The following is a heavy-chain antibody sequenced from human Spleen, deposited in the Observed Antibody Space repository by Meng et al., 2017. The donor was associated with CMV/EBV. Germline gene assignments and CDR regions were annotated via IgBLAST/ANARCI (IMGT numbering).Heavy chain of an antibody. CDR2: IYHSGST. J-gene: IGHJ4*02. V-gene: IGHV4-4*02. Sequence: CAVSGGSISSSNWWSWVRQPPGKGLEWIGEIYHSGSTNYNPSLKSRVTISVDKSKNQFSLKLSSVTAADTAVYYCARDTAAHYYFDYWGQGTLVTVSS. CDR1: GGSISSSNW. D-gene: IGHD6-6*01. CDR3: ARDTAAHYYFDY.